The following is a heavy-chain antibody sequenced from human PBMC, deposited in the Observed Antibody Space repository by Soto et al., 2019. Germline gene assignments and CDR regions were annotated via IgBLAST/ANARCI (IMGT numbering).Heavy chain of an antibody. Sequence: PSETLSLTCTVSGGSISSSSYYWAWIRQPPGKGLEWIGSIYYSGSTYYNPSLKSRVTISVDTSKNQFSLKLSSVTAADTAVYYCASFQQLADEGYYYGMDVWGQGTTVTVSS. CDR2: IYYSGST. CDR1: GGSISSSSYY. D-gene: IGHD6-13*01. J-gene: IGHJ6*02. CDR3: ASFQQLADEGYYYGMDV. V-gene: IGHV4-39*01.